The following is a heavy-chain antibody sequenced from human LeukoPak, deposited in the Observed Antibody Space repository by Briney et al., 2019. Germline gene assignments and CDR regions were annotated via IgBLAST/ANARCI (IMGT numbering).Heavy chain of an antibody. Sequence: PSETLSLTCTVSGGSISNYYWSWIRQPPGKGLEWIGYIYYSGSTNYNPSLKSRVTISVDTSKNQFSLKLSSVTAADTAVYYCARVRYDSGGTIDYWGQGTLVTVSS. CDR1: GGSISNYY. V-gene: IGHV4-59*01. CDR3: ARVRYDSGGTIDY. J-gene: IGHJ4*02. CDR2: IYYSGST. D-gene: IGHD5-12*01.